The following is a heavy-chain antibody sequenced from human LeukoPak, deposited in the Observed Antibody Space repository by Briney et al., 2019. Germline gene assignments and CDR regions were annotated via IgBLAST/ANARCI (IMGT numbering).Heavy chain of an antibody. V-gene: IGHV3-30*18. CDR2: ISYDGSNP. J-gene: IGHJ4*02. CDR1: GFTFSSFG. Sequence: GGSLRLFCAASGFTFSSFGMHWVRQAPGKGLEWVAVISYDGSNPYYADSVKGRFTISRDNSKNTLYLQMNSLRAEDTAVYYCAKDHYDYIGGTYRDFDYWGQGTLVTVSS. CDR3: AKDHYDYIGGTYRDFDY. D-gene: IGHD3-16*02.